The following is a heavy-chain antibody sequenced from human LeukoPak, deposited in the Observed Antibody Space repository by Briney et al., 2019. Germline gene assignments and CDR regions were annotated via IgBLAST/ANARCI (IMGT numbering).Heavy chain of an antibody. CDR2: ISYDGSSK. J-gene: IGHJ4*01. CDR3: AREVGYSSSFDY. Sequence: PGGSLRLSCAVSGFTFSSYDMHWVRQAPGKGLEWVAVISYDGSSKYYADSVKGRFTISRDNSKNTLYLQMNSLRSEDTAVFYCAREVGYSSSFDYWGHGTLVTVSS. CDR1: GFTFSSYD. V-gene: IGHV3-30-3*01. D-gene: IGHD6-13*01.